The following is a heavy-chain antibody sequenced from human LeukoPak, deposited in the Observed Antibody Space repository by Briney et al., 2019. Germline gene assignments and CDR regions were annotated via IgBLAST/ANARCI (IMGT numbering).Heavy chain of an antibody. CDR1: GFTFSSYS. Sequence: GGSLRLSCAASGFTFSSYSMNWVRQAPGKGLEWVSCISSSSSYIYYADSVKGRFTISRDNSKNTLYLQMNSLRAEDTAIYYCAKKYSTGLDPWGQGTLVTVSS. CDR2: ISSSSSYI. CDR3: AKKYSTGLDP. J-gene: IGHJ5*02. V-gene: IGHV3-21*04. D-gene: IGHD1-26*01.